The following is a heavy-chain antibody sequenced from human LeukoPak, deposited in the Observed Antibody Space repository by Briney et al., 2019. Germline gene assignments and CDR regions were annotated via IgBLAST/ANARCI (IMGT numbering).Heavy chain of an antibody. D-gene: IGHD2-15*01. CDR1: GFTFSSYG. CDR2: ISYDGSNK. J-gene: IGHJ4*02. CDR3: AKAGCSGGSCYSGY. Sequence: GGALRLSCAASGFTFSSYGMHWVRQAPGKGLEWVAVISYDGSNKYYADSVKGRFTISRDNSKNTLYLQMNSLRAEDTAVYYCAKAGCSGGSCYSGYWGQGTLVTVSS. V-gene: IGHV3-30*18.